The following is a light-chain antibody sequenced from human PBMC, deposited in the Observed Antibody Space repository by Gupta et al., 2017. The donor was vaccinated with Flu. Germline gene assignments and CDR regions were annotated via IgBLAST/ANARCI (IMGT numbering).Light chain of an antibody. CDR2: DNN. Sequence: QSVLTQPPSVSGAPGQRVTFSCTGSSSNIGAGYDVHWYQHLPGTAPKLLIYDNNNRPSGVPDRFSGSKSGTSASLAITGLQAEDEADYYCQSYDSSLSAYYVFGTGTKVTVL. CDR1: SSNIGAGYD. CDR3: QSYDSSLSAYYV. J-gene: IGLJ1*01. V-gene: IGLV1-40*01.